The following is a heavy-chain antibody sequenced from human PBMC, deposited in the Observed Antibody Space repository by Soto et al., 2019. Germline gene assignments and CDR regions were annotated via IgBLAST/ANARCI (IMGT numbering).Heavy chain of an antibody. J-gene: IGHJ2*01. D-gene: IGHD5-12*01. CDR3: ARGNHRWLQLWYFDL. V-gene: IGHV1-69*12. CDR2: IIPIFGTV. CDR1: GGTFSNYP. Sequence: QVQLVQSGAEVKKPGSSVKVSCKASGGTFSNYPISWVRQAPGQGLEWMGGIIPIFGTVNYAQKFQGRVTSTAYESTSTAYMERSSLRSEDTAVYYCARGNHRWLQLWYFDLWGRGTLVTVSS.